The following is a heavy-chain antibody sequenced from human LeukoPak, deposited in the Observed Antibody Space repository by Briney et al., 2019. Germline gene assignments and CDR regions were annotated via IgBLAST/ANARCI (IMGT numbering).Heavy chain of an antibody. D-gene: IGHD3-22*01. Sequence: SETLSLTCTGFGGSFSDYFWTWIRHSPGKGLEWIGKINDYTGDTKYNPSLNSRVSISLEKSKKQLSPELRSVTAADTAVYYCARGRIAKIVVVHSFSYGMDVWGQGTTVTVSS. J-gene: IGHJ6*02. CDR2: INDYTGDT. CDR1: GGSFSDYF. CDR3: ARGRIAKIVVVHSFSYGMDV. V-gene: IGHV4-34*01.